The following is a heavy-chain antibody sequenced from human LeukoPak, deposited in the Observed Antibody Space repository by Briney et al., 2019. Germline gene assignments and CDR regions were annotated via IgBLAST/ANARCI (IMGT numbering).Heavy chain of an antibody. CDR1: GGTFSNFA. V-gene: IGHV1-69*05. CDR3: ARRNSYSLGDLDY. Sequence: SVKVSCKASGGTFSNFAISWVRQAPGQGLEWMGGIIPIFGTANYPQKFQGRVTMTRDTSTSTVYMELSSLRSEDTAVYYCARRNSYSLGDLDYWGQGTLVTVSS. J-gene: IGHJ4*02. CDR2: IIPIFGTA. D-gene: IGHD5-18*01.